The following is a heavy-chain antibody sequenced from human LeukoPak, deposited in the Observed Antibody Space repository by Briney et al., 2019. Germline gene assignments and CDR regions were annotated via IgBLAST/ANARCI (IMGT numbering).Heavy chain of an antibody. J-gene: IGHJ4*02. D-gene: IGHD5-24*01. CDR1: GGSFSGYY. CDR2: IYYSGST. V-gene: IGHV4-59*08. CDR3: AGRKRWLQEGPLDY. Sequence: PSETLSLTCAVYGGSFSGYYWSWIRQPPGKGLEWIGYIYYSGSTNYNPSLKSRVTISVDTSKNQFSLKLSSVTAADTAVYYCAGRKRWLQEGPLDYWGQGTLVTVSS.